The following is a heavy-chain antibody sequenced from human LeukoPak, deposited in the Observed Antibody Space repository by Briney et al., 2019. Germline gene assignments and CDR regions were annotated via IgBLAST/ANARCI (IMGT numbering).Heavy chain of an antibody. CDR1: GGTFNTYA. CDR2: FIPIFGTA. J-gene: IGHJ4*02. V-gene: IGHV1-69*05. D-gene: IGHD1-7*01. CDR3: AGDLGITGTYDNHCFDY. Sequence: AASVKVSCKASGGTFNTYAISWVRQAPGQGLEWMGRFIPIFGTANYAQKFQGRVSITTDESTSTAYMQLSSLRSEDTAMYYCAGDLGITGTYDNHCFDYWGQGTLVTVSS.